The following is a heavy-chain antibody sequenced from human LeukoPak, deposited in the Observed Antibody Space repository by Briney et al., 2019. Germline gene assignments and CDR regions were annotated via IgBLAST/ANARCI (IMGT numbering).Heavy chain of an antibody. J-gene: IGHJ4*02. CDR3: AVSFDY. Sequence: GRSLRLSCAASGFTFSSYGMHWVRQAPGKGLEWVAVISYDGSNKYYADSVKGRFTISRDNSKNTLYLQMTSLRAEDTAVYYCAVSFDYWGQGTLVTVSS. CDR1: GFTFSSYG. V-gene: IGHV3-30*03. CDR2: ISYDGSNK.